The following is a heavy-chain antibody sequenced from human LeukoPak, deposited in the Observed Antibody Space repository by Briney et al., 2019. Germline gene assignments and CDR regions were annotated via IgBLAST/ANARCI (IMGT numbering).Heavy chain of an antibody. CDR2: TYPGDSGT. Sequence: GESLQISCKGSGYSFTSYWIGWVRQLPGKGLEWMGITYPGDSGTRYSPSFQGQVTISADKSISTAYLQWSSLKASDTAMYYCARGLYYYGMDVWGKGTTVTVSS. CDR3: ARGLYYYGMDV. V-gene: IGHV5-51*01. CDR1: GYSFTSYW. J-gene: IGHJ6*04.